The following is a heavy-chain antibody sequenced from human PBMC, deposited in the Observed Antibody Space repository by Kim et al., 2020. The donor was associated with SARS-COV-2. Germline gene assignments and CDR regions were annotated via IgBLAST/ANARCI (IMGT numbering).Heavy chain of an antibody. J-gene: IGHJ6*02. D-gene: IGHD3-22*01. CDR3: TRHRLVVEGMDV. CDR2: IRSKPNSYAT. V-gene: IGHV3-73*01. Sequence: GGSLRLSCAASGFTFSGSAIHWVRQASGKGLEWVGRIRSKPNSYATGYAASVKGRFTISRDDSKNTAYLQMNSLKTEDTAVYYCTRHRLVVEGMDVWGQGTTVTVSS. CDR1: GFTFSGSA.